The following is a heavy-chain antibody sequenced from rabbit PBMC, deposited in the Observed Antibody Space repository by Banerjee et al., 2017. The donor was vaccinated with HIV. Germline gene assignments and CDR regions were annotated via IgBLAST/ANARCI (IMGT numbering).Heavy chain of an antibody. D-gene: IGHD7-1*01. CDR1: GFSFSSNYY. J-gene: IGHJ4*01. CDR3: ARDLYAGYVGYGPFNL. CDR2: VDGSNSDNS. Sequence: QSLEESGGDLVKPGASLTLTCTASGFSFSSNYYMCWVRQAPGKGLEWIACVDGSNSDNSYYASWAKGRFTISKTSTTVTLQMTSLTAADTATYFCARDLYAGYVGYGPFNLWGPGTLVTVS. V-gene: IGHV1S40*01.